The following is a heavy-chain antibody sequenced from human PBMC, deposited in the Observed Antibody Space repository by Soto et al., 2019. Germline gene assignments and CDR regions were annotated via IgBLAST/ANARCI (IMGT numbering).Heavy chain of an antibody. V-gene: IGHV3-21*01. D-gene: IGHD3-22*01. Sequence: GGSLRLSCAASGFTFSSYSMNWVRQAPGKGLEWVSSISSSSSYIYYADSVKGRFTISRDNAKNSLYLQMNSLRAEDTAGDYCARVRYYDSSGYYYFDYWGQGTLVTVSS. J-gene: IGHJ4*02. CDR1: GFTFSSYS. CDR2: ISSSSSYI. CDR3: ARVRYYDSSGYYYFDY.